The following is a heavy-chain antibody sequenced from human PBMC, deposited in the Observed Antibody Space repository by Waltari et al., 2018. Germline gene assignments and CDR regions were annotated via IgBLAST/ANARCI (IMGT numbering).Heavy chain of an antibody. CDR1: GGTFSSYT. V-gene: IGHV1-69*02. Sequence: QVQLVQSGAEVKKPGSSVKVSCKASGGTFSSYTISWVRPAPGQGLEWMGRLIPILGIANYAQKFQGRVTMTADKSTSTAYMERSSLRSEDTAVYYCARGSEYSSGWGWMDVWGKGTTVTVSS. D-gene: IGHD6-19*01. J-gene: IGHJ6*04. CDR2: LIPILGIA. CDR3: ARGSEYSSGWGWMDV.